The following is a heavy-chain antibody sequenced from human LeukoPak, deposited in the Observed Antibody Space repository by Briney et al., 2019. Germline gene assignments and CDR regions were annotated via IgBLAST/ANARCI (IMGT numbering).Heavy chain of an antibody. CDR2: IYPSGST. V-gene: IGHV4-4*07. J-gene: IGHJ4*02. Sequence: SETLSLTCTVSGGSISSYYWSWIRQPAGKGLEWIGRIYPSGSTNYNPSLKSRVTMSIDTSKNQFSLKLSSVTAEDTAVYYCARRLYYDNGGYTYWGQGTLVTVSS. CDR1: GGSISSYY. CDR3: ARRLYYDNGGYTY. D-gene: IGHD3-22*01.